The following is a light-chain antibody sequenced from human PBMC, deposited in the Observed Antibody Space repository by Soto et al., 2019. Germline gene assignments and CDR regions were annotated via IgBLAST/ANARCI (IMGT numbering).Light chain of an antibody. CDR3: HQRQSWPRT. Sequence: EIVLTQSPATLSLSPGERATLSCRASQSVSSYLGWYQQKPGQAPRLLIYDASNRATGIPARFSGSGSGTDFTLTISDVQPEDFALYYCHQRQSWPRTFGQGTKVDI. J-gene: IGKJ1*01. CDR1: QSVSSY. V-gene: IGKV3-11*01. CDR2: DAS.